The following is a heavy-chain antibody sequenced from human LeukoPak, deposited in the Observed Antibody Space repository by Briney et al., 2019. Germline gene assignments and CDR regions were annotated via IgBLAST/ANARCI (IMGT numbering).Heavy chain of an antibody. CDR1: GYTFTTYG. CDR2: ISGYNGDT. D-gene: IGHD4-11*01. J-gene: IGHJ5*02. CDR3: ARNRVTITTMRYFDP. V-gene: IGHV1-18*01. Sequence: ASVKVSCKASGYTFTTYGISWVRQAPGQRLEWMGWISGYNGDTNNAQNFQGRVTMTTDTSTSTAYMGLRSLRSDDTAVYYCARNRVTITTMRYFDPWGQGTRVTVSS.